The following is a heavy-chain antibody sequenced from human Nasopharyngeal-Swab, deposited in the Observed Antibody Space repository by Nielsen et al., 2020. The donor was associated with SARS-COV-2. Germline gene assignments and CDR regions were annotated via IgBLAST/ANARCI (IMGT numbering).Heavy chain of an antibody. CDR2: INPSGGST. D-gene: IGHD3-9*01. V-gene: IGHV1-46*01. J-gene: IGHJ5*02. Sequence: WVGQAPGQGLEWMGIINPSGGSTSCAQKFQGRVTMTRDTSTTTVYMELSSLRSEDTAVYYCARLGLTGYYGLGNRYNWFDPWGQGTLVTVSS. CDR3: ARLGLTGYYGLGNRYNWFDP.